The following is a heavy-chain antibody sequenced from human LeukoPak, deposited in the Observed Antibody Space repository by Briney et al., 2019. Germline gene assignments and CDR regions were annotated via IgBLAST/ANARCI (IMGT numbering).Heavy chain of an antibody. CDR3: ARGPDSYYGMDV. V-gene: IGHV3-74*01. Sequence: GGSLRLSCAASGFTFSSYWMHWVRQAPGKGLVWVSRIKTDGSSTTYADSVKGRFTISRDNAKNTLYLHMNSLRAEDTAVYYCARGPDSYYGMDVWGQGTLVTVSS. CDR1: GFTFSSYW. J-gene: IGHJ6*02. CDR2: IKTDGSST.